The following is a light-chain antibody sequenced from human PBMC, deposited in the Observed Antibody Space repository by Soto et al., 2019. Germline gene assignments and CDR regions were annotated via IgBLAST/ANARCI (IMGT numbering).Light chain of an antibody. CDR3: QQYDSYSWT. V-gene: IGKV1-5*01. CDR2: DAS. Sequence: DIQMTQSPSTLSGSVGDRVTITCRASQTISSWLAWYQQKPGKAPKVLIYDASNLESGVPSRFSGSGSGTEFTLTISSLQPDDFATYYCQQYDSYSWTFGQGTKVDIK. CDR1: QTISSW. J-gene: IGKJ1*01.